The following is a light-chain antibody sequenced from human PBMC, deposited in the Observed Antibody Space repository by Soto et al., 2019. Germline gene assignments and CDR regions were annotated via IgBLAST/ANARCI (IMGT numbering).Light chain of an antibody. J-gene: IGLJ2*01. Sequence: SALTQPASVSGSPGQSITISCTGTSSDVGSHNFVSWYQQRPGKAPKLMIFEVTKRPSGVSRRFSASKSGNTASLTISGVQAEDEADYYCCSYAGTTTWVFGGGTKVTVL. CDR2: EVT. CDR3: CSYAGTTTWV. V-gene: IGLV2-23*02. CDR1: SSDVGSHNF.